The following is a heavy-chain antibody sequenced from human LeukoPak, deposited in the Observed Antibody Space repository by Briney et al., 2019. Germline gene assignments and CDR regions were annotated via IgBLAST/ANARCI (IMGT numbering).Heavy chain of an antibody. CDR2: ISYSGSA. V-gene: IGHV4-39*07. D-gene: IGHD6-13*01. CDR1: GGSFSSSRDF. J-gene: IGHJ4*02. Sequence: PSETLSLTCTVSGGSFSSSRDFWGWIRQPPGRGLEWIGTISYSGSAYYNPSLKSRVTISLDTSKNQLSLKLSSVTAADTAVYYCARDSTSMYYFDFWGQGSLVTVSS. CDR3: ARDSTSMYYFDF.